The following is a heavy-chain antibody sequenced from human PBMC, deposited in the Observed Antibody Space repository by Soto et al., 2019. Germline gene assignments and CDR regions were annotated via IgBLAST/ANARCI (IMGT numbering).Heavy chain of an antibody. J-gene: IGHJ4*02. V-gene: IGHV4-34*01. CDR1: GGSFSGYY. CDR3: ARRAASGRHFDH. CDR2: INHSGST. D-gene: IGHD6-13*01. Sequence: QVQLQQWGAGLLKPSETLSLTCAVYGGSFSGYYWSWIRQPPGKGLEWIGEINHSGSTNYNPSLKSRVTISVDTSKNQFSLKLSSVTAADTAVYYCARRAASGRHFDHWGQGTLVSVSS.